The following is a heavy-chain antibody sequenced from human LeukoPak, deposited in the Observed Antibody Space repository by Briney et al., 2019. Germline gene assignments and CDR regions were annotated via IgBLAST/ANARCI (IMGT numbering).Heavy chain of an antibody. J-gene: IGHJ4*02. CDR1: GFTFRSYA. CDR3: ARAWRWLQYYFDY. D-gene: IGHD5-24*01. Sequence: GGSLRLSCEASGFTFRSYAMTWVRQAPGKGLEWVSAISGSGAKTYYADSVKGRFTISRDNSRNTLYLQMNSLRAEGTAVYYCARAWRWLQYYFDYWGQGTLVTVSS. CDR2: ISGSGAKT. V-gene: IGHV3-23*01.